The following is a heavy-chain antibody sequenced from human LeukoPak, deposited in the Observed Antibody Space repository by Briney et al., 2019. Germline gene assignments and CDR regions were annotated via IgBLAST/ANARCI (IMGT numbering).Heavy chain of an antibody. CDR1: GGSINSYY. V-gene: IGHV4-59*01. J-gene: IGHJ6*03. Sequence: NPSETLSLTCTVSGGSINSYYWSWIRQPPGKGLEWIGYIYYSGSTNYNPSLKSRVTISVDTSKNQFSLKLSSVTAADTAVYYCARFYGDYAYYYYMDVWGKGTTVTVSS. CDR3: ARFYGDYAYYYYMDV. CDR2: IYYSGST. D-gene: IGHD4-17*01.